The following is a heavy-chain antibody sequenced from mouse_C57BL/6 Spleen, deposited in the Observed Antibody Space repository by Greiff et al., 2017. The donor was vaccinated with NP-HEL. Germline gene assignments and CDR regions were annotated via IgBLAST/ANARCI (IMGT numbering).Heavy chain of an antibody. V-gene: IGHV1-7*01. D-gene: IGHD1-1*01. CDR2: INPSSGYT. CDR3: APSPRAGSSYFDY. Sequence: QVQLQQPGAELAKPGASVKLSCKASGYTFTSYWMHWVKQRPGQGLEWIGYINPSSGYTKYNQKFKDKATLTADKSSSTAYMQLSSLTYEDSAVYYCAPSPRAGSSYFDYWGQGTTLTVSS. J-gene: IGHJ2*01. CDR1: GYTFTSYW.